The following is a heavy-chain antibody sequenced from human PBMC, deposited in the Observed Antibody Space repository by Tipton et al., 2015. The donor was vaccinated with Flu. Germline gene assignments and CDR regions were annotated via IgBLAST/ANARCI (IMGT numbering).Heavy chain of an antibody. CDR3: ARELDRHFDY. CDR2: IYFGANT. J-gene: IGHJ4*02. Sequence: SLRLSCAASGFTVSSNYMSWVRQAPGKGLEWVSVIYFGANTYYADSVKGRFTISRDNSKNTLHLQMNSLRAEDTAVYYCARELDRHFDYWGQGTLVTVSS. D-gene: IGHD1-1*01. CDR1: GFTVSSNY. V-gene: IGHV3-53*01.